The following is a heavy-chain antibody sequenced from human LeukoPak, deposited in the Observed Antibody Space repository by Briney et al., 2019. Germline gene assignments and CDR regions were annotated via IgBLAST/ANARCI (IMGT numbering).Heavy chain of an antibody. D-gene: IGHD6-13*01. J-gene: IGHJ5*02. Sequence: PSETLSLTCAVYGGSFSGYYWSWIRQPPGKGLEWIGEINHSGSTNYNPSLKSRVTISVDTSKNQFSLKLSSVTAADTAVYYCARDRGTYSSSWRFDPWGQGTLVTVSS. CDR2: INHSGST. CDR3: ARDRGTYSSSWRFDP. V-gene: IGHV4-34*01. CDR1: GGSFSGYY.